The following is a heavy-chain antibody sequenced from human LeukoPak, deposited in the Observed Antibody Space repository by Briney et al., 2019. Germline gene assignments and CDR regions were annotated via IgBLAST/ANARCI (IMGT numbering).Heavy chain of an antibody. CDR2: ISAYNGNT. CDR1: GHTFTSYG. V-gene: IGHV1-18*01. CDR3: ARDYVVVVAATPLLSYYYYGMDV. J-gene: IGHJ6*02. D-gene: IGHD2-15*01. Sequence: ASVKVSCKASGHTFTSYGISWVRQAPGQGLEWMGWISAYNGNTNYAQKLQGRVTMTTDTSTSTAYMELRSLRSDDTAVYYCARDYVVVVAATPLLSYYYYGMDVWGQGTTVTVSS.